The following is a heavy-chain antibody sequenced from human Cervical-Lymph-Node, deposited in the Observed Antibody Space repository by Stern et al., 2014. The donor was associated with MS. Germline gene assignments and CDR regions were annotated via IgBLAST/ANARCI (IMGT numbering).Heavy chain of an antibody. D-gene: IGHD2-15*01. CDR2: IYCSGST. Sequence: QLQLQESGPGLVKPSETLSLTCTVSGGSVSSGSYYWSWIRQPPGKGLEWIGYIYCSGSTNYNPSLKSRVTISVDTSKNQFSLKLSSVTAADTAVYYCARGVVVVAANYYFDYWGQGTLVTVSS. CDR3: ARGVVVVAANYYFDY. V-gene: IGHV4-61*01. CDR1: GGSVSSGSYY. J-gene: IGHJ4*02.